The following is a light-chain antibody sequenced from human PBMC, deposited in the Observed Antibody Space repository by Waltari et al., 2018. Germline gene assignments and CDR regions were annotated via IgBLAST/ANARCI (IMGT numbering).Light chain of an antibody. J-gene: IGLJ3*02. Sequence: SYVLTQPPSVSVAPGQTARITCGGNNIGSKSVHWYQQKPGRAPGLGVYDDSDRPSGIPERFSGYNSGNTATLTISRVEAGDEADYYCQVWDSSSDHWVFGGGTKLTVL. CDR3: QVWDSSSDHWV. V-gene: IGLV3-21*02. CDR1: NIGSKS. CDR2: DDS.